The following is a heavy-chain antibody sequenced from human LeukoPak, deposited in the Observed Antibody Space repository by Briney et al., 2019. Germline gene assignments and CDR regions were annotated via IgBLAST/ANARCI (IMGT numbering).Heavy chain of an antibody. CDR3: ARWADDSGIYYIAS. V-gene: IGHV3-7*01. CDR1: GFTYTNYW. D-gene: IGHD3-10*01. J-gene: IGHJ5*02. Sequence: PGGSLRLSCAASGFTYTNYWMAWVRQAPGKGLQWVACIKQDGSVEYYVDSVKGRFTISRDNAKNSHYLQMNSLRVEDMAVYYCARWADDSGIYYIASWGQGTLVTVSS. CDR2: IKQDGSVE.